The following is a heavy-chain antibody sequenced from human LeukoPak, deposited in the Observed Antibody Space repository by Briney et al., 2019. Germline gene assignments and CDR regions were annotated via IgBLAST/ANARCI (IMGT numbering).Heavy chain of an antibody. V-gene: IGHV4-31*01. J-gene: IGHJ3*02. Sequence: SETLSLTCTVSGGSISSGGYYWSWLRQHPGKGLEWIGYIYYSGSTYYNPSLKSLVTISVDTSKNQFSLKLSSVTAADSAVYYCARTQYCSGGSCYSGAFDIWGQGTMVTVSS. D-gene: IGHD2-15*01. CDR1: GGSISSGGYY. CDR3: ARTQYCSGGSCYSGAFDI. CDR2: IYYSGST.